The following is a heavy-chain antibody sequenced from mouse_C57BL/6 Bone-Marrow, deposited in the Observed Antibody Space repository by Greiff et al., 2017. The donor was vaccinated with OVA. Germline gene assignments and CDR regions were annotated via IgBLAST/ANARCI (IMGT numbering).Heavy chain of an antibody. Sequence: VQLQQSGPELVKPGASVKISCKASGYSFTSYYIHWVKQRPGQGLEWIGWIYPGSGNTKYNEKFKGKATLTADTSSSTAYMQLSSLTSEDSAVYYCARESYYDPHDLYYCAMDYWGQGTSVTVSS. D-gene: IGHD2-4*01. V-gene: IGHV1-66*01. CDR2: IYPGSGNT. CDR1: GYSFTSYY. CDR3: ARESYYDPHDLYYCAMDY. J-gene: IGHJ4*01.